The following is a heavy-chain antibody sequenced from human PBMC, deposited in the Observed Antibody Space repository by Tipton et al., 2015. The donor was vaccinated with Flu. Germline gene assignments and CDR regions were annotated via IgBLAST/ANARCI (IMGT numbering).Heavy chain of an antibody. CDR1: GGSMSSFY. CDR2: MYAGGNT. V-gene: IGHV4-4*07. CDR3: ARVWSSFVATASLDY. J-gene: IGHJ4*02. D-gene: IGHD1-1*01. Sequence: LRLSCTVSGGSMSSFYWSWIRKPAGKGLEWMGRMYAGGNTKYNPSLKSRVTISLDMSKDQFSLKLASVTAADTAVYYCARVWSSFVATASLDYWGRGTLVTVSS.